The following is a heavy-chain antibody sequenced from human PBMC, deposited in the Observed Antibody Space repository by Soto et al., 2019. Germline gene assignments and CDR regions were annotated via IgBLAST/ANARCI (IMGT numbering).Heavy chain of an antibody. D-gene: IGHD3-10*01. CDR2: INPSGGST. J-gene: IGHJ6*02. CDR1: GYTFTSYY. CDR3: ARGRPITMVRGVPGWDYYYGMDV. V-gene: IGHV1-46*01. Sequence: ASVKVSCKASGYTFTSYYMHWVRQAPGQGLEWMGIINPSGGSTSYAQKFQGRATMTRDTPTSTVYMELSSLRSEDTAVYYCARGRPITMVRGVPGWDYYYGMDVWGQGXTVTVYS.